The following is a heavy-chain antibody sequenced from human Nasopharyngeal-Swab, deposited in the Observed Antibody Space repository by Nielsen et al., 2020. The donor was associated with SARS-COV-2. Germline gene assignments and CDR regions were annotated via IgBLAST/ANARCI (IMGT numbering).Heavy chain of an antibody. CDR2: ISSSGSTI. CDR3: ARDESLYDSRAYPIPTLDY. CDR1: GFIFRTYS. Sequence: GESLKISCAASGFIFRTYSMNWVRQAPGKGLEWLSYISSSGSTISYADSVKGRFTISRDNAENSLYLQLNSLRHDDTAVYYCARDESLYDSRAYPIPTLDYWGQGTLVTVSS. J-gene: IGHJ4*02. D-gene: IGHD3-22*01. V-gene: IGHV3-48*02.